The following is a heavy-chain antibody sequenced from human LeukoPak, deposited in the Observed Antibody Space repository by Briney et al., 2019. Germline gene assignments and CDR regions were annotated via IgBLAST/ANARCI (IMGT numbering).Heavy chain of an antibody. V-gene: IGHV3-30*18. CDR3: ANDYSNYYSYGMDV. CDR2: ISHDGSNK. Sequence: GRSLRLSCAASGFTFSSYGMHWVRHAPGKGLEWVAVISHDGSNKDYSDSVKGRFTISRDNSRSTLYLHMNSLRVEDTAVYYCANDYSNYYSYGMDVWDQGTTVTVSS. J-gene: IGHJ6*02. D-gene: IGHD4-11*01. CDR1: GFTFSSYG.